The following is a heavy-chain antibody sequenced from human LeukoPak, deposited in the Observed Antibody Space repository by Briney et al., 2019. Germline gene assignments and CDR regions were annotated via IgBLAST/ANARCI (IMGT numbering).Heavy chain of an antibody. D-gene: IGHD2-15*01. Sequence: GGSLRLSCAASGFIFRSHAMGWVRQAPDKGLEWVSAISGSGISTYYADSVKGRFTISRDNSKNTLYLQMNSLRAEDTAVYYCAKEAFGYHYYFDHWGQGALVTVSS. J-gene: IGHJ4*02. CDR3: AKEAFGYHYYFDH. CDR2: ISGSGIST. V-gene: IGHV3-23*01. CDR1: GFIFRSHA.